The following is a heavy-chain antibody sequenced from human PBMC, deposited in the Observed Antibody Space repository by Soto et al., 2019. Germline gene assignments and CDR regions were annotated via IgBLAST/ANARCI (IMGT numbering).Heavy chain of an antibody. Sequence: GASVKVSCKASGGTFSSYAIGWVRQAPGQGLEWMGGIIPIFGTANYAQKFQGRVTITADESTSTAYMELSSLRSEDTAVYYCALRFLEWLSDPYFDYWGQGTLVTVSS. CDR1: GGTFSSYA. J-gene: IGHJ4*02. CDR2: IIPIFGTA. V-gene: IGHV1-69*13. D-gene: IGHD3-3*01. CDR3: ALRFLEWLSDPYFDY.